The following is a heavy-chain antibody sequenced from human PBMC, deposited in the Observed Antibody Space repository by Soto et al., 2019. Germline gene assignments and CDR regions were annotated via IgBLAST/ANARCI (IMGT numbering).Heavy chain of an antibody. D-gene: IGHD1-1*01. CDR1: GGSISSYY. V-gene: IGHV4-59*01. CDR3: ARYKSEFYFDY. J-gene: IGHJ4*02. Sequence: SETLSLTCTVSGGSISSYYWSWIRQPPGKGLEWIGYIYYSGSTNYNPSLKSRVTISVDTSKNQFSLKLSSVTAADTAVYYCARYKSEFYFDYWGQGTLVTVSS. CDR2: IYYSGST.